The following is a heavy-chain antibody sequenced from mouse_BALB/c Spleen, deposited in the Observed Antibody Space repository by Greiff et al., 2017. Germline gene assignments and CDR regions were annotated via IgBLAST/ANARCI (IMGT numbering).Heavy chain of an antibody. Sequence: VQLKESGGGLVQPGGSLKLSCAASGFTFSSYGMSWVRQTPDKRLELVATINSNGGSTYYPDSVKGRFTISRDNAKNTLYLQMSSLKSEDTAMYYCARGPGTRYFDYWGQGTTLTVSS. CDR1: GFTFSSYG. CDR2: INSNGGST. CDR3: ARGPGTRYFDY. D-gene: IGHD4-1*01. V-gene: IGHV5-6-3*01. J-gene: IGHJ2*01.